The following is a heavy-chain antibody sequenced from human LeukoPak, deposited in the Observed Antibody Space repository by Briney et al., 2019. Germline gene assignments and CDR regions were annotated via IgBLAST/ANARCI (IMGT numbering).Heavy chain of an antibody. D-gene: IGHD6-13*01. V-gene: IGHV3-11*01. CDR3: ARVLRGAGTTFDY. J-gene: IGHJ4*02. CDR1: GFSFSDYY. CDR2: ISSSGNTI. Sequence: PGGSLRLSCAASGFSFSDYYMSWIRQAPGKGLEWVSFISSSGNTIFYADSVKGRFTISRDDAKNSLYLQMDSLRAEDTAVYYCARVLRGAGTTFDYWGQGTLVTVSS.